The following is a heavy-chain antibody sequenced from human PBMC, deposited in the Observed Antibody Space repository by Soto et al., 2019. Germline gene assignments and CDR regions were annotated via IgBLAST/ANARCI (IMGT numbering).Heavy chain of an antibody. Sequence: AGGSLRLSCAASGFTFSSYGMHWVRQAPGKGLEWVAVIWYDGSNKYYADSVKGRFTISRDNSKNTLYLQMNSLRAEDTAVYYCARNYGDYVPFYYYYYGMDVWAQGTTVTVSS. CDR3: ARNYGDYVPFYYYYYGMDV. CDR1: GFTFSSYG. V-gene: IGHV3-33*01. D-gene: IGHD4-17*01. CDR2: IWYDGSNK. J-gene: IGHJ6*02.